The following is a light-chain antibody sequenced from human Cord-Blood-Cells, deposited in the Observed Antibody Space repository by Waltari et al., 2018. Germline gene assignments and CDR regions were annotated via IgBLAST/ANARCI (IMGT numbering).Light chain of an antibody. CDR2: DVS. CDR1: SREVGGYNS. J-gene: IGLJ1*01. V-gene: IGLV2-11*01. CDR3: CSYAGSYTFV. Sequence: QSALTQPRSVSGSPGQSVTIPCTATSREVGGYNSVSWYQPHPGKAPKLMIYDVSKRPSGVPDRFSGSKSGNTASLTISGLQAEDEADYYCCSYAGSYTFVFGTGTKVTVL.